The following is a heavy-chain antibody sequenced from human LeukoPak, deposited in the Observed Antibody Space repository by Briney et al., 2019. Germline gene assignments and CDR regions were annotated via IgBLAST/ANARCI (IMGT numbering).Heavy chain of an antibody. CDR3: ARDQARTTTWYLYMNY. CDR1: GGTFSSYA. V-gene: IGHV1-69*05. CDR2: IIPIFGTA. Sequence: SVKVSCXASGGTFSSYAISWVRQAPGQGLEWMGGIIPIFGTANYAQKFQGRVTITTDESTSTAYMELSSLRSEDTAVYYCARDQARTTTWYLYMNYWGQGTLVTVSS. J-gene: IGHJ4*02. D-gene: IGHD3/OR15-3a*01.